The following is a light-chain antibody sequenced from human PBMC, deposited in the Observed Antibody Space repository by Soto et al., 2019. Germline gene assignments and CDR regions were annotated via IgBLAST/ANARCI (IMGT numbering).Light chain of an antibody. CDR1: SSDVGNYNL. V-gene: IGLV2-23*02. Sequence: QSALTQPASVSGSPGQSITISCTGTSSDVGNYNLVSWYQQHPGKAPKLMIYEVSKRPSGVSNRFSGSKSGNTASLTISGLQAEDEADYYCCSYAGTRNPYVFGTGTKVTVL. CDR3: CSYAGTRNPYV. J-gene: IGLJ1*01. CDR2: EVS.